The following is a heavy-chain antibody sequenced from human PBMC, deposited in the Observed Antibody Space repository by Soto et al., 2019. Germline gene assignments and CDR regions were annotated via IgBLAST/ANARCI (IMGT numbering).Heavy chain of an antibody. V-gene: IGHV3-64*01. Sequence: GGSPRLSCAASGFTFSSYAMHWVRQAPGKGLEYVSAISSNGGSTYYANSVKGRFTISRDNSKNTLYLQMGSLRAEDMAVYYCARDSELAAADYWGQGTLVTVSS. J-gene: IGHJ4*02. CDR1: GFTFSSYA. CDR2: ISSNGGST. D-gene: IGHD6-13*01. CDR3: ARDSELAAADY.